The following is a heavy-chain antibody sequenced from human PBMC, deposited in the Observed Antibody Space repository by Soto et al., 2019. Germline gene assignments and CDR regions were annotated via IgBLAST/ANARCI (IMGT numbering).Heavy chain of an antibody. CDR2: ISYTGRT. CDR1: GDSVTSGSYY. CDR3: AREWGLLPYYVMNV. D-gene: IGHD7-27*01. V-gene: IGHV4-61*03. Sequence: SETLSLTCIVSGDSVTSGSYYWTWLRQPPGKGLEWIGYISYTGRTKYNPSLQSRVTISVDTSKNDFSLNLSSVTAADTAVYFCAREWGLLPYYVMNVWGHGTAVTVSS. J-gene: IGHJ6*02.